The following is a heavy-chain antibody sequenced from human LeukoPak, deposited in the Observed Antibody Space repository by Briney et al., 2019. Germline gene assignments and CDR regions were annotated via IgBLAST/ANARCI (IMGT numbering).Heavy chain of an antibody. CDR2: ISGSGGST. Sequence: GGSLRLSCAASGFTFSSYAMSWVRQAPGKGLEWVSAISGSGGSTYYADSVKGRFTISRDNAKNSLYLQMNSLRAEDTAVYYCARDIREVGFLEWFPYYYYYMDVWGKGTTVTVSS. CDR1: GFTFSSYA. J-gene: IGHJ6*03. D-gene: IGHD3-3*02. V-gene: IGHV3-23*01. CDR3: ARDIREVGFLEWFPYYYYYMDV.